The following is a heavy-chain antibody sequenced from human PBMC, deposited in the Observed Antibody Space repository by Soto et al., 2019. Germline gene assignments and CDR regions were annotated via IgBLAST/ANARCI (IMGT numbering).Heavy chain of an antibody. V-gene: IGHV4-39*01. CDR3: ARHHDRYNWNYRFDP. CDR2: IDISGST. D-gene: IGHD1-7*01. J-gene: IGHJ5*02. CDR1: GDSITSTPYY. Sequence: SETLSLTCTVSGDSITSTPYYWGWVRQPPGEGLEWIGSIDISGSTNYNPSLKSRVTISVDTSKNQFSLKLSSVTAADTAVYYCARHHDRYNWNYRFDPWGQGTLVTVSS.